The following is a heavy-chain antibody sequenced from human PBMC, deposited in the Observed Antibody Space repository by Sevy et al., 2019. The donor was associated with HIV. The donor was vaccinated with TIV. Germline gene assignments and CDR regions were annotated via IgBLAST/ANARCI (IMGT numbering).Heavy chain of an antibody. J-gene: IGHJ4*02. V-gene: IGHV4-4*07. CDR3: ARDLGGFDWLIPFDY. Sequence: SETLSLTCTVSGGSISSYYWSWIRQPAGKGLEWIGRFYTSGSTNYNPSLKSRVTMSVDTSKNQFSLKLSSVTAADTAVYYRARDLGGFDWLIPFDYWGQGTLVTVSS. CDR1: GGSISSYY. CDR2: FYTSGST. D-gene: IGHD3-9*01.